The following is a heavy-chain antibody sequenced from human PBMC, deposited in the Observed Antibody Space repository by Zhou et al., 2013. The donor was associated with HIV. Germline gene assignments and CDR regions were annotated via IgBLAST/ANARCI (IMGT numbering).Heavy chain of an antibody. CDR3: ASYGPGLNWFGP. CDR1: GYSFSAYY. J-gene: IGHJ5*02. D-gene: IGHD3-10*01. CDR2: IIPSSGDT. V-gene: IGHV1-2*02. Sequence: QGHLVQSGPEVKSPGASVKVSCKASGYSFSAYYMHWVRQAPGQGLEYLGWIIPSSGDTRYAQNFQGRVTLTRDTSISTAYMELSRLKSDDTAVYYCASYGPGLNWFGPWGQGTLVTVSP.